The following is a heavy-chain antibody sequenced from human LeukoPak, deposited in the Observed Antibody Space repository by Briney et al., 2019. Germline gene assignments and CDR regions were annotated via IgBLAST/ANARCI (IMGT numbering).Heavy chain of an antibody. CDR2: ISHTGSA. V-gene: IGHV4-4*02. D-gene: IGHD3-3*01. J-gene: IGHJ4*02. CDR3: ARGRYDFWSGYYTYYFDY. Sequence: SETLSLTCAVSGASINSNYWWSWVRQSPGKGLEWIGEISHTGSAHYNPSLESRVTILRDKSKNQFSLMLRSVTTADTAVYYCARGRYDFWSGYYTYYFDYWGQGTLVTVSS. CDR1: GASINSNYW.